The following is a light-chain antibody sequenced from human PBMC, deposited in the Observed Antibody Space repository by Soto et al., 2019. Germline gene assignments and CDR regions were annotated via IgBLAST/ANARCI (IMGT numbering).Light chain of an antibody. Sequence: SYELSQPPSVSVSPGQTASITCSGDKLGDRHVSWYQHRPGQSPLLVIYQDAKRTSGIPERFSGSNFGNTATLTISGTQATDEADYYCQAWDNSVVFGGGTKLTVL. V-gene: IGLV3-1*01. CDR2: QDA. J-gene: IGLJ2*01. CDR1: KLGDRH. CDR3: QAWDNSVV.